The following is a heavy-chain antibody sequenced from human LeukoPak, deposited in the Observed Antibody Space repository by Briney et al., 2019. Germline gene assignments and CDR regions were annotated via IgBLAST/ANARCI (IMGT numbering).Heavy chain of an antibody. CDR1: GYTFTDYY. J-gene: IGHJ4*02. Sequence: ASVKVSCKASGYTFTDYYMHWVRQAPGQGLEWMGWINPNNGGTYSTQKFQGWVTMTRDTSISTAYMELSRLTSDDTAVYYCARANPLHCSSTSCFFDYWGQGSLVTVSS. CDR3: ARANPLHCSSTSCFFDY. V-gene: IGHV1-2*04. CDR2: INPNNGGT. D-gene: IGHD2-2*01.